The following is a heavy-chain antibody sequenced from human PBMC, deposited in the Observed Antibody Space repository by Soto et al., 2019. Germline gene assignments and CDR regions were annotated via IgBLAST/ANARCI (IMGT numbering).Heavy chain of an antibody. J-gene: IGHJ6*02. CDR2: IRSKAYGGTT. Sequence: PGGSLRLSCTASGFTFGDYAMSWFRQAPGKGLEWVGFIRSKAYGGTTEYAASVKGRFTISRDDSKSIAYLQMNSLKTEDTAVYYCTRDQASRSTYLRMDVWGQGTTVTVSS. D-gene: IGHD2-2*01. V-gene: IGHV3-49*03. CDR3: TRDQASRSTYLRMDV. CDR1: GFTFGDYA.